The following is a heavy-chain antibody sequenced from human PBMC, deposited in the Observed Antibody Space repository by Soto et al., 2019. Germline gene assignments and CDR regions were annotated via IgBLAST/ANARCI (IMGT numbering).Heavy chain of an antibody. V-gene: IGHV3-23*04. CDR2: ISGSGGTT. CDR1: GFTFSTYS. J-gene: IGHJ4*02. D-gene: IGHD7-27*01. CDR3: AKYAGLSPGVRFNFDH. Sequence: EVQMVESGGGLGQPGGSLSLSCAASGFTFSTYSIAWVRQTSGRGLEWVSTISGSGGTTYYADSVKGRFTVSRANSRNTLYLQMNSLRAEDTGIYYCAKYAGLSPGVRFNFDHWGQGVLVTVSS.